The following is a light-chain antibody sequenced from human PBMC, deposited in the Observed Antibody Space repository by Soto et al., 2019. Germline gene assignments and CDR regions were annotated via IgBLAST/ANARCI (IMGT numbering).Light chain of an antibody. J-gene: IGKJ3*01. Sequence: DIQMTQSPTSLSASVGDRVTITCRASQGMRTYVAWYQQIPGKAPKLLIYAVSTLQSGVPSRFSGSGSGTDFILSIIGLQAVDVATYSCQKYSIVPVFGPGIKV. CDR2: AVS. V-gene: IGKV1-27*01. CDR1: QGMRTY. CDR3: QKYSIVPV.